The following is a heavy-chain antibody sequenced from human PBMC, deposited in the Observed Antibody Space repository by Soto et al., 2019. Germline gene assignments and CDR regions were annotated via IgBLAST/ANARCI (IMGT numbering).Heavy chain of an antibody. CDR1: GGTFSSYA. CDR2: IIPIFGTA. J-gene: IGHJ5*02. CDR3: ARVGLAAAGTPVTDWFDP. V-gene: IGHV1-69*06. Sequence: EASVKVSCKASGGTFSSYAISWVRQAPGQGLEWMGGIIPIFGTANYAQKFQGRVTITADKSTSTAYMELSSLRSEDTAVYYCARVGLAAAGTPVTDWFDPWGQGTLVTISS. D-gene: IGHD6-13*01.